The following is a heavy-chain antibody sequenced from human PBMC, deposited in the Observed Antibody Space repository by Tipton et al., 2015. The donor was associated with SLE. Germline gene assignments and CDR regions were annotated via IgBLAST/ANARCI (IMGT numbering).Heavy chain of an antibody. J-gene: IGHJ5*02. CDR3: ARHLSDYSGGDWFGP. V-gene: IGHV4-39*01. CDR2: IYYSGST. D-gene: IGHD4-11*01. Sequence: TLSLTCTVSGGSISSGGYYWSWIRQHRGKGLEWIGSIYYSGSTYYNPSLKSRVTLSVGTSKKQFSLKLNSVTAADTAVYYCARHLSDYSGGDWFGPWGQGTLVTVSS. CDR1: GGSISSGGYY.